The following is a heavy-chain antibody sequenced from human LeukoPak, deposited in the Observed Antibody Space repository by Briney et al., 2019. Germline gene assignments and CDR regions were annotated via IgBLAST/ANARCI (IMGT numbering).Heavy chain of an antibody. CDR1: GFTFSSYA. CDR2: ISGSGGSI. V-gene: IGHV3-23*01. Sequence: GGSLRLSCAASGFTFSSYAMSWVRQAPGKGLEWVSAISGSGGSIYYAGSVKGRFTISRDNSKNTLYLQMNSLRAEDTAVYYRAKAELNYYDSSGFDDWGQGTLVTVSS. CDR3: AKAELNYYDSSGFDD. D-gene: IGHD3-22*01. J-gene: IGHJ4*02.